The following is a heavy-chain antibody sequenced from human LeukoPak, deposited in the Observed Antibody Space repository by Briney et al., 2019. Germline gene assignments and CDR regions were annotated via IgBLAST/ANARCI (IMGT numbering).Heavy chain of an antibody. J-gene: IGHJ3*02. D-gene: IGHD3-10*01. CDR1: GGTFSSYA. V-gene: IGHV1-69*04. CDR3: ARAGYGSGSYRAFDI. Sequence: VASVKVSCKASGGTFSSYAISWVRQAPGQGLEWMGRIIPILGIANYAQKFQGRVTITADKSTSTAYMELSSLRSDDTAVYYCARAGYGSGSYRAFDIWGQGTMVTVSS. CDR2: IIPILGIA.